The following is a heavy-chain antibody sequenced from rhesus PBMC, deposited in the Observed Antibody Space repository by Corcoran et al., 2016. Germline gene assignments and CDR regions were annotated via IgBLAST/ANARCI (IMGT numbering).Heavy chain of an antibody. CDR2: ISNDGGST. D-gene: IGHD3-9*01. Sequence: EVQLVESGGGLAKPGGSLRLSCAASGFTFSDYYIHWVRQASGRGLEWVSRISNDGGSTWYADSVKGRFTISRENAKNTLYLQMDSLRAEDTAVYYCTRGGNEAGDYWGQGVLVTVSS. V-gene: IGHV3-59*01. J-gene: IGHJ4*01. CDR1: GFTFSDYY. CDR3: TRGGNEAGDY.